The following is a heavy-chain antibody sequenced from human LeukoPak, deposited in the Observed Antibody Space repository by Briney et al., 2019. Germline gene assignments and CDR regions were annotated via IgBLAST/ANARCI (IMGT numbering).Heavy chain of an antibody. CDR2: INHSGST. CDR1: GGSFSGYY. J-gene: IGHJ4*02. D-gene: IGHD3-22*01. V-gene: IGHV4-34*01. Sequence: SETLSLTCAVYGGSFSGYYWSWIRQPPGRGLEWIVEINHSGSTNYNPSLKSRVTISVDTSKNQFSLKLSSVTAADTAVYYCARGNLNSYDSSGYLIRWGQGTLVTVSS. CDR3: ARGNLNSYDSSGYLIR.